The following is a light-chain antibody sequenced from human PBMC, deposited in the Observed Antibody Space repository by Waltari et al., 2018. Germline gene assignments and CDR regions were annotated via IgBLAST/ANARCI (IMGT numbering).Light chain of an antibody. Sequence: DIAMTQSPLSLPVTPGEPASIPCRSSQRLPSNGYNYLNWYLQKPGQSPQLLIYLGSNRASGVPDRFSGSGSGTDFTLKISRVEAEDVGVYYCMQALQTPYTFGQGTKLEI. V-gene: IGKV2-28*01. CDR3: MQALQTPYT. J-gene: IGKJ2*01. CDR1: QRLPSNGYNY. CDR2: LGS.